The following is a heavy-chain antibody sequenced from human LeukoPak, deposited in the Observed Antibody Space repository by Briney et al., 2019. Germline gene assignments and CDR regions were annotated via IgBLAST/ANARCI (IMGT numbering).Heavy chain of an antibody. CDR3: AREPYYPLYFDL. CDR2: IKQDGSEK. V-gene: IGHV3-7*01. D-gene: IGHD2-21*01. CDR1: GFTFSSYW. J-gene: IGHJ2*01. Sequence: GGSLRLSCAASGFTFSSYWMSWVRQAPGKGLEWVANIKQDGSEKYYVDSVKGRFTISRDNAKNSLYLQVSSLRAEDTAVYYCAREPYYPLYFDLWGRGTLVTVSS.